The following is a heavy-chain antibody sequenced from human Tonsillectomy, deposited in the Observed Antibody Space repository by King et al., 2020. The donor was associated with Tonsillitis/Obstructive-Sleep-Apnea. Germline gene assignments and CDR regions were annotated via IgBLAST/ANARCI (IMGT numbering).Heavy chain of an antibody. J-gene: IGHJ3*02. V-gene: IGHV4-39*01. Sequence: QLQESGPGLVKPSETLSLTCTVSGGSISSSSYYWVWIRQPPGKGLEWIGSIYYSGSTYYNPSLKSRVTTSVDTSKNQFSLQLSSVTAADTAVYYCAVLIGVEYGANSAHEEGAFDIWGQGTMVTVSS. CDR2: IYYSGST. CDR1: GGSISSSSYY. D-gene: IGHD4-23*01. CDR3: AVLIGVEYGANSAHEEGAFDI.